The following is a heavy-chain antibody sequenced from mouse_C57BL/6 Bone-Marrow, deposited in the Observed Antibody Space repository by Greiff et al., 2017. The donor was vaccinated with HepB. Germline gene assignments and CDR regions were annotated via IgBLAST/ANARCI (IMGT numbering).Heavy chain of an antibody. CDR2: IHPSDSDT. Sequence: VQLQQPGAELVKPGASVKVSCKASGYTFTSYWMHWVKQRPGQGLEWIGRIHPSDSDTNYNQKFKGKATLTVDKSSSTAYMQLSSLPSEDSAVYCGAPSYGNDAMDYWGQGTSVTVAS. V-gene: IGHV1-74*01. J-gene: IGHJ4*01. D-gene: IGHD1-1*01. CDR1: GYTFTSYW. CDR3: APSYGNDAMDY.